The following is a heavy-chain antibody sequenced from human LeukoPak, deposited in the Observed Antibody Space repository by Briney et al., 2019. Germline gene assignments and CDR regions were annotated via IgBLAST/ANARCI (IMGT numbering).Heavy chain of an antibody. CDR1: GGSFSGYY. D-gene: IGHD5-18*01. V-gene: IGHV4-59*01. J-gene: IGHJ3*02. Sequence: PSETLSLTCAVYGGSFSGYYWSWIRQPPGKGLEWIGYIYYSGSTNYNPSLKSRVTISVDTSKNQFSLKLSSVTAADTAVYYCAREAGGGIQLGAFDIWGQGTMVTVSS. CDR2: IYYSGST. CDR3: AREAGGGIQLGAFDI.